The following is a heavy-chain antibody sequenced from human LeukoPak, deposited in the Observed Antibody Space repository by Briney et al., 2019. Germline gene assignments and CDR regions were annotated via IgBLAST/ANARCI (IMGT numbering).Heavy chain of an antibody. CDR1: GYTFTDYF. J-gene: IGHJ4*02. Sequence: ASVKVSCKASGYTFTDYFVHWVRQAPGQGLEWMGWINPNSGGTNYAQKIQGRVTMTRDTSISTAFMELSRLRSDDMAVYYCARDIVTERGYCSGGTCYFDYWGQGTLVTVSS. D-gene: IGHD2-15*01. CDR2: INPNSGGT. V-gene: IGHV1-2*02. CDR3: ARDIVTERGYCSGGTCYFDY.